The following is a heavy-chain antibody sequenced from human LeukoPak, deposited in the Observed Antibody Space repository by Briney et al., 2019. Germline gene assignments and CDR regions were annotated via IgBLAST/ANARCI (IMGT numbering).Heavy chain of an antibody. CDR3: ARDLGYGAAGPPPDY. CDR2: IIPILGIA. V-gene: IGHV1-69*04. J-gene: IGHJ4*02. Sequence: GASVKVSCKASGGTFSSYAISWVRQAPGQVLEWMGRIIPILGIANYAQKFQGRVTITADKSASTAYMELSSPRSEDTAVYYCARDLGYGAAGPPPDYWGQGTLVTVSS. CDR1: GGTFSSYA. D-gene: IGHD4-17*01.